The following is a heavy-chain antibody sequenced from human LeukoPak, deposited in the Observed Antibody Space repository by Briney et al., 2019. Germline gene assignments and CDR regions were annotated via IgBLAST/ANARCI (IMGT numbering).Heavy chain of an antibody. CDR2: IRHSDGST. CDR1: GFTFSTYS. J-gene: IGHJ4*02. Sequence: PGGSLGLSCAASGFTFSTYSMNWVRQAPGKGLEWVSGIRHSDGSTYYADAVKGRFTISSDKSKNTLFLQMNSLRAEDTALYYCAKGLETESRLDSWGQGTLVTVSS. D-gene: IGHD1-1*01. V-gene: IGHV3-23*01. CDR3: AKGLETESRLDS.